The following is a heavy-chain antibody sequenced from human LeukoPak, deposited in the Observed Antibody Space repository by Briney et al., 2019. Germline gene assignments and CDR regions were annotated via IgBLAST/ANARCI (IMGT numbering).Heavy chain of an antibody. V-gene: IGHV3-23*01. J-gene: IGHJ4*02. CDR2: ISGSGGSA. Sequence: GGSLRLSCAASGFTFSSYAMSWVRQAPGKGLEWVSAISGSGGSAYYADSVKGRFTISRDNSKNTLYLQMNSLRAEDTAVYYCAKDPMIVVKYFDYWGQGTLVTVSS. CDR1: GFTFSSYA. CDR3: AKDPMIVVKYFDY. D-gene: IGHD3-22*01.